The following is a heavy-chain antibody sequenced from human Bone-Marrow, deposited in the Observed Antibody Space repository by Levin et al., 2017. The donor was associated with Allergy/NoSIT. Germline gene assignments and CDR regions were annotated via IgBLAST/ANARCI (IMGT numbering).Heavy chain of an antibody. CDR1: GFTFSSYA. CDR3: ARRLSGTYPGGTHPFDY. CDR2: FSSTGGST. V-gene: IGHV3-23*01. Sequence: EASVKVSCAASGFTFSSYAMSWVRQAPGKGLEWVSGFSSTGGSTYYADSVKGRFTISRDNSKSTLYLQMNSLRVEDTAVYSCARRLSGTYPGGTHPFDYWGQGTLVTVSS. J-gene: IGHJ4*02. D-gene: IGHD1/OR15-1a*01.